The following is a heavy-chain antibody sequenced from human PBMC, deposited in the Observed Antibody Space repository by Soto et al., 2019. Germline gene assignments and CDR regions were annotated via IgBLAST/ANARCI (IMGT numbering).Heavy chain of an antibody. CDR2: MYNTGST. CDR3: ARDLWGYCGTDCYPLDV. V-gene: IGHV4-59*01. D-gene: IGHD2-21*02. J-gene: IGHJ6*02. CDR1: GGSISGYY. Sequence: SETRSLTCTVSGGSISGYYWSWIREPRGKGLEWIGYMYNTGSTVYNPSFKSRVTISVDTSKNQFSLKLNSVTAADTAVYYCARDLWGYCGTDCYPLDVWGQGTTVT.